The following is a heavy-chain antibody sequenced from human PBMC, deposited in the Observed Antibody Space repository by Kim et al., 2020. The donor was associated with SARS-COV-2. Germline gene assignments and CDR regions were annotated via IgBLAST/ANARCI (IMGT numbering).Heavy chain of an antibody. Sequence: GGSLRLSCAASGFTFSSYAMHWVRQAPGTGLEWVAVISYDGSNKYYADSVKGRFTISRDNSKNTLYLQMNSLRAEDTAVYYCARGITIFGVVINYYYGMDVWGQGTTVTVSS. D-gene: IGHD3-3*01. J-gene: IGHJ6*02. V-gene: IGHV3-30-3*01. CDR2: ISYDGSNK. CDR3: ARGITIFGVVINYYYGMDV. CDR1: GFTFSSYA.